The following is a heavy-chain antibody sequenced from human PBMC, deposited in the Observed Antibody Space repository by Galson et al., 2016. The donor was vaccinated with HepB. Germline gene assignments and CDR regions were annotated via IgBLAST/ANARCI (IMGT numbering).Heavy chain of an antibody. J-gene: IGHJ3*02. V-gene: IGHV1-46*01. D-gene: IGHD6-25*01. CDR1: GYTFTSSY. CDR2: INPSGGRT. CDR3: ATSTGYRSGWGAFDI. Sequence: SVKVSCKASGYTFTSSYMHWVRQAPGQGLEWMGIINPSGGRTRYAQEFKGRVTMTRDTSISTAYMELTSLTSDATAIYYCATSTGYRSGWGAFDIWGQGTMVTVSS.